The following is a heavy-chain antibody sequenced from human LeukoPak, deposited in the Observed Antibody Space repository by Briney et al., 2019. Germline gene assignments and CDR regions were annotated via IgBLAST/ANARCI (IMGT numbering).Heavy chain of an antibody. CDR2: IYYSGST. CDR3: ARRLAGTEDY. CDR1: GGSISSSSYY. Sequence: VKPSETLSLTCTVSGGSISSSSYYWGWIRQPPGKGLEWIGSIYYSGSTYYNPSLKSRVTISVDTSKSQFSLKLTSVTAADTAVYYCARRLAGTEDYWGQGTLVTVSS. J-gene: IGHJ4*02. V-gene: IGHV4-39*01. D-gene: IGHD6-13*01.